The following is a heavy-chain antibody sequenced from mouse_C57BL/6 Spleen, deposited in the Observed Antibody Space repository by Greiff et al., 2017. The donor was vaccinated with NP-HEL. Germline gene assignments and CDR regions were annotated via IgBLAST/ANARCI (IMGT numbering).Heavy chain of an antibody. CDR2: INPNNGGT. J-gene: IGHJ2*01. V-gene: IGHV1-26*01. D-gene: IGHD2-3*01. Sequence: VQLQQSGPELVKPGASVKISCKASGYTFTDYYMNWVKQSHGKSLEWIGDINPNNGGTSYNQKFKGKATLTVDKSSSTAYMELRSLTSEDSAVYYCARRLLPYYFDYWGQGTTLTVSS. CDR1: GYTFTDYY. CDR3: ARRLLPYYFDY.